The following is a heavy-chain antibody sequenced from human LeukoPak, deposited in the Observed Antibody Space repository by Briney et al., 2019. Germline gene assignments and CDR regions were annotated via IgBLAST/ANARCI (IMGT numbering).Heavy chain of an antibody. D-gene: IGHD6-19*01. Sequence: PSETLSLTCAVYGGSFSGYYWSWIRQPPGKGLEWIGEINHSGNTNYNPSLKSRVTISVDTSKNQFSLKLSSVTAADTAVYYCATQPNIAVARQNWFDPWGQGTLVTVSS. CDR3: ATQPNIAVARQNWFDP. CDR2: INHSGNT. CDR1: GGSFSGYY. V-gene: IGHV4-34*01. J-gene: IGHJ5*02.